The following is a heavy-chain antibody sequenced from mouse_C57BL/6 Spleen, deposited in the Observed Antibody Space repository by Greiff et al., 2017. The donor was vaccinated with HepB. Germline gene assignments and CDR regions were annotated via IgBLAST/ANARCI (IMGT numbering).Heavy chain of an antibody. CDR1: GFTFTDYY. CDR3: ARYRAYYYDKDD. J-gene: IGHJ4*01. CDR2: IRNKANGYTT. V-gene: IGHV7-3*01. D-gene: IGHD6-1*01. Sequence: DVHLVESGGGLVQPGGSLSLSCAASGFTFTDYYMSWVRQPPGKALEWLGFIRNKANGYTTEYSASVKGRFTISRDNSPSILYLQMNALRAEDSATDYCARYRAYYYDKDDWGKGTSVTVSS.